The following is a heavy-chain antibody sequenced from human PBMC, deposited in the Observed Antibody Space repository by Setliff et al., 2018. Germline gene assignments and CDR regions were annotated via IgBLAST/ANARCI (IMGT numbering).Heavy chain of an antibody. V-gene: IGHV4-39*07. D-gene: IGHD3-10*01. J-gene: IGHJ4*02. CDR2: IYYSGST. CDR1: GGSISSSSYY. CDR3: ARDGYYGSGIYYPLAF. Sequence: LSLTCTVSGGSISSSSYYWGWIRQPPGKGLEWIGNIYYSGSTYYNPSLKSRVTISVDTSKNQFSLKLTSVTAADTAVYYCARDGYYGSGIYYPLAFWGQGTLVTVSS.